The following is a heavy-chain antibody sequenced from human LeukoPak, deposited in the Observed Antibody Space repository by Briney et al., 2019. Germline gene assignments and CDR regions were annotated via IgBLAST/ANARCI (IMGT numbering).Heavy chain of an antibody. CDR1: GYTFTGYY. CDR2: ISAYNGNT. Sequence: GASVKVSCKASGYTFTGYYMHWVRQAPGQGLEWMGWISAYNGNTNYAQKLQGRVTMTTDTSTSTAYMELRSLRSDDTAVYYCARVKHDYSNWGDYYYYYMDVWGKGTTVTVSS. CDR3: ARVKHDYSNWGDYYYYYMDV. D-gene: IGHD4-11*01. J-gene: IGHJ6*03. V-gene: IGHV1-18*04.